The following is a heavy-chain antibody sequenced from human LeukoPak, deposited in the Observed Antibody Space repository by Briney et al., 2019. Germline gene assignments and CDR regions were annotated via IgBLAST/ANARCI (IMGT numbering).Heavy chain of an antibody. Sequence: GGSLRLSCAASGFTFSSYWMSWVRQAPGKGLEWVANIKQDGSEKYYVDSVKGRSTISRDNAKNSLYLQMNGLRAEDTALYYCAKDIGSGLSYGMDVWGQGTTVTVSS. V-gene: IGHV3-7*03. J-gene: IGHJ6*02. D-gene: IGHD6-19*01. CDR3: AKDIGSGLSYGMDV. CDR1: GFTFSSYW. CDR2: IKQDGSEK.